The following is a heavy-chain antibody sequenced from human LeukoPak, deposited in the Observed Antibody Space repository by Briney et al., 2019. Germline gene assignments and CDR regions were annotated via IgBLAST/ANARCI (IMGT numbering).Heavy chain of an antibody. D-gene: IGHD6-19*01. Sequence: ASVKVSCKASGYTFTSYHIHWVRQAPGQGLEWMGIINPSGGRTGYAEKFQGRVTITTDTSASTVYIELSNLRSEDTAVYYCARVLVDSRGWYQIDYWGQGSLVTVSS. CDR2: INPSGGRT. V-gene: IGHV1-46*01. J-gene: IGHJ4*02. CDR1: GYTFTSYH. CDR3: ARVLVDSRGWYQIDY.